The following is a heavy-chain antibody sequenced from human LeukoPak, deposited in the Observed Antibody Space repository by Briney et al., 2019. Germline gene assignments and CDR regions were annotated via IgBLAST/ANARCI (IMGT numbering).Heavy chain of an antibody. CDR2: INPNSGDT. D-gene: IGHD3-3*01. V-gene: IGHV1-2*02. CDR3: AIASEWYYFDH. Sequence: ASVKVSCKAFGYSFTGYYIHWVRQAPGQGLEWMGWINPNSGDTNYAQKFQGRVTMTRDTPISTAYMELSRLKSDDTAVYYCAIASEWYYFDHWGQGTLVTVSS. CDR1: GYSFTGYY. J-gene: IGHJ4*02.